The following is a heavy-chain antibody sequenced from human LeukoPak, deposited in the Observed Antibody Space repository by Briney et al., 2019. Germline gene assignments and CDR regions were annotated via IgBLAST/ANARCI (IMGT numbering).Heavy chain of an antibody. CDR2: ISSSRSYI. D-gene: IGHD2-2*01. J-gene: IGHJ3*02. CDR3: ASESGRMPINSDALDI. Sequence: PGGSLRLSCAASGFTFSSYSMNWVRQAPGKGLEGVSYISSSRSYIYYADSVKGRFTISRDNAKNSLYLQMNSLRAEDTAVYYCASESGRMPINSDALDIWGQGTMVTVSS. CDR1: GFTFSSYS. V-gene: IGHV3-21*05.